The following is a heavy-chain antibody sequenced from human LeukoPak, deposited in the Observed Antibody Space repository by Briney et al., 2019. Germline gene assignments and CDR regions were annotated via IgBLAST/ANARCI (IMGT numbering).Heavy chain of an antibody. J-gene: IGHJ4*02. Sequence: PGGSLRLSGAASGFTFGSYGMHWVRQAPGKRLDWVAVIWYDGSNKYYADSVKGRSTISRDNSKNTLYLQMNSLIAEDTAVYYCARGERKYYYDSSGYPDYWGQGTLVTVSS. CDR1: GFTFGSYG. CDR3: ARGERKYYYDSSGYPDY. D-gene: IGHD3-22*01. V-gene: IGHV3-33*01. CDR2: IWYDGSNK.